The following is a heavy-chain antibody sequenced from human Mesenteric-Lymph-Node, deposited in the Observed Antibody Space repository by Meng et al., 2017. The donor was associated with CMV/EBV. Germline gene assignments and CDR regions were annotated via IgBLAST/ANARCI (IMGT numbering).Heavy chain of an antibody. CDR2: IIPILGIA. Sequence: SVKVSCKASGGTFSSYTISWVRQAPGQGLEWMGRIIPILGIANYAQKFQGRVTITADKSTSTAYMELSSLRSEDTAVYYCAVGFGFYKPYYYYGMDVWGQGTMVTVSS. CDR3: AVGFGFYKPYYYYGMDV. CDR1: GGTFSSYT. J-gene: IGHJ6*02. D-gene: IGHD2/OR15-2a*01. V-gene: IGHV1-69*02.